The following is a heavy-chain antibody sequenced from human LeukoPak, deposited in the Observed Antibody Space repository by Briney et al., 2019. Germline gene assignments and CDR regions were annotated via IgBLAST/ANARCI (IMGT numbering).Heavy chain of an antibody. Sequence: ASVKVSCKASGYTFTNYAMNWVRQAPGQGLEWMGWTHPSTGNPTYAQGFTGRFVFSLDTSVSTAYLQISSLKAEDTAVYYCARDHVKLGSTFHPFDAFDVWGQGTLVTVSS. D-gene: IGHD2/OR15-2a*01. CDR2: THPSTGNP. CDR1: GYTFTNYA. J-gene: IGHJ3*01. V-gene: IGHV7-4-1*02. CDR3: ARDHVKLGSTFHPFDAFDV.